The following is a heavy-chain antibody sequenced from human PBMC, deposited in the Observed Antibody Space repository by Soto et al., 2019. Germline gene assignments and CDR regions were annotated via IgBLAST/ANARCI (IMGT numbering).Heavy chain of an antibody. CDR1: GGSISSSSYY. V-gene: IGHV4-39*02. Sequence: SETLSLTXTVSGGSISSSSYYWGWIRQPPGKGLEWIGSIYYSGSTYYNPSLKSRVTISVDTSKNQFSLKLSSVTAADTAVYYCAREGAGYCSSTSCYGYSSSSVRDNWFDPWGQGTLVTVSS. J-gene: IGHJ5*02. CDR2: IYYSGST. CDR3: AREGAGYCSSTSCYGYSSSSVRDNWFDP. D-gene: IGHD2-2*01.